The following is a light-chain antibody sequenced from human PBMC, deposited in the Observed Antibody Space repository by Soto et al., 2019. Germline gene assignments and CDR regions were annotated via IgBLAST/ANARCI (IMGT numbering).Light chain of an antibody. CDR3: SSYTGGNPSYV. CDR1: SSDVGGYDY. V-gene: IGLV2-8*01. J-gene: IGLJ1*01. Sequence: SVLTQPPSSSGSPGHSVTISCTGTSSDVGGYDYVSWYQQHPGKAPKLMIYEVTIRPSGVSDRFSGSKYGNTASLTVSGLQAEDEADYYCSSYTGGNPSYVFGTGTKVTVL. CDR2: EVT.